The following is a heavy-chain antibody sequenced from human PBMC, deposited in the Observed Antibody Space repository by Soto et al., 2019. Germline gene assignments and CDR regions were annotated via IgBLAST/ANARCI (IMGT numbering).Heavy chain of an antibody. V-gene: IGHV3-48*01. Sequence: GGSLRLSYAASGFTFSSYSMNWVRQAPGKGLEWVSYISSSSSTIYYADSVKGRFTISRDNAKNSLYLQMNSLRAEDTAVYYCASGYCSGGSCYEQGWFDPWGQGTLVTVSS. CDR1: GFTFSSYS. J-gene: IGHJ5*02. CDR2: ISSSSSTI. CDR3: ASGYCSGGSCYEQGWFDP. D-gene: IGHD2-15*01.